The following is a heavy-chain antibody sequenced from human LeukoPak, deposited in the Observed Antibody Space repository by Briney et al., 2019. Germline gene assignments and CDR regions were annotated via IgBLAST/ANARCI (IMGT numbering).Heavy chain of an antibody. Sequence: GGSLRLSCAASGFTFSSYAMSWVRQPPGKGLEWVSAISGSGGSTYYADSVKGRFTISRDNSKNTLYLQMNTLRDEDTAVYYCAKAEPSDGVPPGDYWGQGTLVTVSS. D-gene: IGHD1-14*01. CDR2: ISGSGGST. V-gene: IGHV3-23*01. CDR3: AKAEPSDGVPPGDY. J-gene: IGHJ4*02. CDR1: GFTFSSYA.